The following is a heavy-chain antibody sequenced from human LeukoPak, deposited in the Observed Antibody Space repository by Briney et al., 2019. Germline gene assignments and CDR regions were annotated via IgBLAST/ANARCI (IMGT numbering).Heavy chain of an antibody. CDR2: IYTSGST. D-gene: IGHD1-26*01. CDR1: GGSISSYY. J-gene: IGHJ3*02. CDR3: ARGILGGSGSYFGAFDI. V-gene: IGHV4-4*07. Sequence: SSETLSLTCTVSGGSISSYYWSWIRQPAGKGLEWIGRIYTSGSTNYNPSLKSRVTMSVDTSKNQFSLKLSSVTAADTAVYYCARGILGGSGSYFGAFDIWGQGTMVTVSS.